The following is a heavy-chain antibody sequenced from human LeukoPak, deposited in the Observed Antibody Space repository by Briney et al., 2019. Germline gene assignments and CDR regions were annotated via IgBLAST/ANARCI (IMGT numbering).Heavy chain of an antibody. Sequence: SETLSLTCTVSGGSISPYYWNWIRQPPGKGLEWIGSVYYSGSTYYNPSLKSRVTIFLETSKNQFSLKLSSVTAADTAVFYCARHSNYGSGNFAKGLFDYWGQGTLVTVSS. CDR3: ARHSNYGSGNFAKGLFDY. D-gene: IGHD3-10*01. CDR1: GGSISPYY. CDR2: VYYSGST. V-gene: IGHV4-39*01. J-gene: IGHJ4*02.